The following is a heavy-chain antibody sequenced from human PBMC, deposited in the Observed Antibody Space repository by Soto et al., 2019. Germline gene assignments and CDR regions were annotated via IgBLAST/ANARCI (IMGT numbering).Heavy chain of an antibody. D-gene: IGHD2-2*01. CDR2: ISSSSGYI. V-gene: IGHV3-21*01. J-gene: IGHJ4*02. CDR3: ARVKLGYCISTSCYHDY. Sequence: GGSLRLSCAASGFTFSSYSMNWVRQAPGKGLEWVSSISSSSGYIYYADSVKGRFTISRDNAKNSLYLQMNSLRAEDTAVYYCARVKLGYCISTSCYHDYWGQGTLVTVS. CDR1: GFTFSSYS.